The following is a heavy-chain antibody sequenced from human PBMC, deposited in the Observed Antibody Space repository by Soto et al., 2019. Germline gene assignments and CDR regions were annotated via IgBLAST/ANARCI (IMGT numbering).Heavy chain of an antibody. CDR2: VYHTGRT. CDR1: GGSFKSGSYS. Sequence: SETLSLTCTVSGGSFKSGSYSWVRIRQPPGKGLEWIGYVYHTGRTSYNPSLKSRVSISMDTSKNQFSLNLDSVTAADTAVYFCARDFAYFDSWGQGTLVTVSS. D-gene: IGHD3-3*01. J-gene: IGHJ4*02. CDR3: ARDFAYFDS. V-gene: IGHV4-61*01.